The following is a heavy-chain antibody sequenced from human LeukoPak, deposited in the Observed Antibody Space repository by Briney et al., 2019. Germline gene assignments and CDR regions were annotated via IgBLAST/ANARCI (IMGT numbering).Heavy chain of an antibody. V-gene: IGHV1-18*01. CDR1: GYTFIAYG. CDR2: ISAYSDHT. CDR3: ARDRGPKYQLLY. Sequence: ASVKVSCKASGYTFIAYGLSWVRQAPGKGLEWMGWISAYSDHTDYAQKFQDRVTITTDTSTGTAYMELTSLTSDDTAVYYCARDRGPKYQLLYWGQGTLVTVSS. J-gene: IGHJ4*02. D-gene: IGHD2-2*01.